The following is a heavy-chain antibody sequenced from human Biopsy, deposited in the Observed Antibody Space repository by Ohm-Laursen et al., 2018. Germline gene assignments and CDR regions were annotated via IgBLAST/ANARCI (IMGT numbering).Heavy chain of an antibody. CDR1: GGSISSYY. D-gene: IGHD4-23*01. CDR3: ARDTRWSPYSMDV. CDR2: IYYSGTT. V-gene: IGHV4-59*01. Sequence: SETLSLTCTVSGGSISSYYWNWIRQPPGKGLEWIGYIYYSGTTDYSPSLKSRVTISIDKSKNQFFLKLSSVTAEDTAVYYCARDTRWSPYSMDVWGQGTTVTVSS. J-gene: IGHJ6*02.